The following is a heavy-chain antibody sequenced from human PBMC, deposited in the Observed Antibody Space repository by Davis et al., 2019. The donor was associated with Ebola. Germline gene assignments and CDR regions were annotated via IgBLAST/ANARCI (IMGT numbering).Heavy chain of an antibody. D-gene: IGHD2-15*01. V-gene: IGHV3-53*01. J-gene: IGHJ3*02. Sequence: GESLKISCAASGFTVSSNYMSWVRQAPGKGLEWVSVIYSGGSTYYADSVKGRFTISRDNSKNTLYLQMNSLRAEDTAVYYCARDEDSKNAFDIWGQGTTVTVSS. CDR1: GFTVSSNY. CDR3: ARDEDSKNAFDI. CDR2: IYSGGST.